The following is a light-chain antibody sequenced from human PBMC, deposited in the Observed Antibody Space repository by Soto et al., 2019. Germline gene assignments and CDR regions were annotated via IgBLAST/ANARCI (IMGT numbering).Light chain of an antibody. CDR1: QSLSSY. Sequence: EIVLTQSPATLSLSPGERATLSCRASQSLSSYLAWYQQKPGQAPRLLIYDASNRAAGIPARFRGSGSGADFTLTISSLKPEDFAIYDCQQRYNWPLTFGGGTKVEIK. CDR2: DAS. CDR3: QQRYNWPLT. V-gene: IGKV3-11*01. J-gene: IGKJ4*01.